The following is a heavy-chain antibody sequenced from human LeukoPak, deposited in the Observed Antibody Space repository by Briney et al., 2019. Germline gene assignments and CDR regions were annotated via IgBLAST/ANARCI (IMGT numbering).Heavy chain of an antibody. CDR2: ISAYNGNT. D-gene: IGHD3-3*01. Sequence: ASVKVSCKASGYTFTSYGISWVRQAPGQGLEWMGWISAYNGNTNYAQKLQGRVTMTTDTSTSTAYMELRSLRSDDTGVYYCARAGWVTIFGVVTVRGFMDVWGKGTTVTVSS. V-gene: IGHV1-18*01. J-gene: IGHJ6*03. CDR1: GYTFTSYG. CDR3: ARAGWVTIFGVVTVRGFMDV.